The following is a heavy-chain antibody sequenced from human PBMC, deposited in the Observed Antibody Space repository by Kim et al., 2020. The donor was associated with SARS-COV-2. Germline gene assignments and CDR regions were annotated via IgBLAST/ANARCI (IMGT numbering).Heavy chain of an antibody. CDR3: ARVIWDFWSGYYSHYYYGMDV. Sequence: WGSLRLSCAASGFTFSSYEMNWVRQAPGKGLEWVSYISSSGSTIYYADSVKGRFTISIDNAKNSLYLQMNSLRAEDTAVYYCARVIWDFWSGYYSHYYYGMDVWGQGTTVTVSS. J-gene: IGHJ6*02. D-gene: IGHD3-3*01. CDR1: GFTFSSYE. V-gene: IGHV3-48*03. CDR2: ISSSGSTI.